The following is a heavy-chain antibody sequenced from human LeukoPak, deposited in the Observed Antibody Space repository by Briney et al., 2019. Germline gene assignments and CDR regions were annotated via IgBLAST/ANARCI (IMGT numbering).Heavy chain of an antibody. Sequence: GASVTVSCKASGYTFTSYAMHWVRQAPGQRLEGMGWINAGNGNTKYSQEFQGRVTITRDTSASTAYVELSSLRSEDMAVYYCARGRMTTDSGFGYWGQGTLVTVSS. V-gene: IGHV1-3*03. D-gene: IGHD4-11*01. J-gene: IGHJ4*02. CDR2: INAGNGNT. CDR1: GYTFTSYA. CDR3: ARGRMTTDSGFGY.